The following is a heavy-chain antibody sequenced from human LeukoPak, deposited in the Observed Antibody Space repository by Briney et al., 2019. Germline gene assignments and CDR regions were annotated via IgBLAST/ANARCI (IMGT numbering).Heavy chain of an antibody. D-gene: IGHD2-2*02. CDR3: AKDVVPAAILVSPDNWFDP. Sequence: RTGGSLRLSCAASGFTFSSYGMHWVRQVPGKGLEWVAVISYDGSNKYYADSVKGRFTISRDNSKNTLYLQMNSLRAEDTAVYYCAKDVVPAAILVSPDNWFDPWGQGTLVTVSS. CDR2: ISYDGSNK. V-gene: IGHV3-30*18. CDR1: GFTFSSYG. J-gene: IGHJ5*02.